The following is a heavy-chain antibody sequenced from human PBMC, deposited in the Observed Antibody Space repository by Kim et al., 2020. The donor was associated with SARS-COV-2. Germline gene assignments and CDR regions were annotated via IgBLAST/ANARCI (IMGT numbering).Heavy chain of an antibody. CDR3: AKDISSGDPESLSALDY. J-gene: IGHJ4*02. Sequence: VTGRFTISRDNAKNSLYLQMNSLRAEDTALYYCAKDISSGDPESLSALDYWGQGTLVTVSS. V-gene: IGHV3-9*01. D-gene: IGHD4-17*01.